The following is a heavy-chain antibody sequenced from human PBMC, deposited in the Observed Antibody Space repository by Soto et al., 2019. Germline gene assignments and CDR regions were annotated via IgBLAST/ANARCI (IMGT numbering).Heavy chain of an antibody. Sequence: EVQLSGSGGGLVQPGGSLRLSCAASGFTFSSYAMSWVRQAPGKGLEWVSAISGSSTSTYYADSVKGRFTNSRDNSKNTRYRQMNSLRAEDKAVYYYWIDLSSGFAMETYFDCWGHGTRVNVPS. V-gene: IGHV3-23*01. D-gene: IGHD3-10*01. CDR3: WIDLSSGFAMETYFDC. J-gene: IGHJ4*01. CDR2: ISGSSTST. CDR1: GFTFSSYA.